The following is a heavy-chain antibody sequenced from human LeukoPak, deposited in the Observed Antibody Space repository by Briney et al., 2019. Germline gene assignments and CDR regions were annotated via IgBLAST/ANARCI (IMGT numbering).Heavy chain of an antibody. J-gene: IGHJ4*02. CDR1: GGSISGYY. CDR2: IYSSGSA. Sequence: SETLSLTCTVSGGSISGYYWSWVRQPAGKGLEWIGRIYSSGSANYNPSLKSRVTISVDTSKNQFSLKLSSVTAADTAVYYCVREHSWGDFDYWGQGTLVTVSS. D-gene: IGHD2-15*01. V-gene: IGHV4-4*07. CDR3: VREHSWGDFDY.